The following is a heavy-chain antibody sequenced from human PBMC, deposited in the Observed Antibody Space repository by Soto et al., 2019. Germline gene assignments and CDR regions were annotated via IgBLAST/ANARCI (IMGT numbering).Heavy chain of an antibody. CDR3: ARRYCSSTNCYAFDM. CDR2: ISNTGTYT. J-gene: IGHJ3*02. D-gene: IGHD2-2*01. Sequence: GGSLRLSCAASGFTFSSYSMNWVRQAPGKGLEWVSSISNTGTYTYSADSMEGRFTISRDNARNSLYLHMNSLTAEDTAVYYCARRYCSSTNCYAFDMWGQGTMVTVSS. V-gene: IGHV3-21*01. CDR1: GFTFSSYS.